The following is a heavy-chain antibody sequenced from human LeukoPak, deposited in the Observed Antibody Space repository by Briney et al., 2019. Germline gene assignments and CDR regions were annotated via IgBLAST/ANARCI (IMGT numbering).Heavy chain of an antibody. CDR3: AKDLVVGALDY. D-gene: IGHD1-26*01. V-gene: IGHV3-23*01. CDR2: ISGSGGST. CDR1: GFTFSSYG. Sequence: GGSLRLSCAASGFTFSSYGMHWVRQAPGKGLEWVSSISGSGGSTYYANSVKGRFTISRDNSRNVLFLQMNSLRADDTAVYYCAKDLVVGALDYWGQGTLVTVSS. J-gene: IGHJ4*02.